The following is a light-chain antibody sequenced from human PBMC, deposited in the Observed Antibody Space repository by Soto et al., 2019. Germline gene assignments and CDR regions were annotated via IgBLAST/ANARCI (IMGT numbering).Light chain of an antibody. CDR1: SSDVGGYNF. V-gene: IGLV2-8*01. J-gene: IGLJ1*01. CDR3: SSYAGSNHSA. Sequence: QCLLTQPPSASGSRGQSFTISCTGTSSDVGGYNFVPWYQQHPGKAPKLMIYEVSKRPSGVPDRFSGSKSDYTASLTVSGLQAEDEADYYCSSYAGSNHSAFGAGTKVTVL. CDR2: EVS.